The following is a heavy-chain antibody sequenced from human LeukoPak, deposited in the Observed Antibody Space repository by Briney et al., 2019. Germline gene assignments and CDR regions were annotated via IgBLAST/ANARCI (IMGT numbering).Heavy chain of an antibody. CDR2: IYYSGST. V-gene: IGHV4-39*01. J-gene: IGHJ4*02. Sequence: SETLSLTCTVSGGSISSSSYYWGWIRQPPGKGLEWIGSIYYSGSTYYNPSLKSRVTISVDTSKNQFSLKLSSVTAADTAVYYCARVLRFLEWLDYFDYWGQGTLVTVSS. D-gene: IGHD3-3*01. CDR1: GGSISSSSYY. CDR3: ARVLRFLEWLDYFDY.